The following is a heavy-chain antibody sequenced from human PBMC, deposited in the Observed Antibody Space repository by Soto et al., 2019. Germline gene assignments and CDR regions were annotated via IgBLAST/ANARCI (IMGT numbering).Heavy chain of an antibody. Sequence: PGESLKISCKGSGYSFTSYWIGWVRQMPGKGLEWMGIIYPGDSDTRYSPSFQGRVTISADKSISTAYLQWSSLKASDTAMYYCASTSGYSSSWYLSYYGMDVWGQGTTVTVSS. CDR3: ASTSGYSSSWYLSYYGMDV. CDR1: GYSFTSYW. J-gene: IGHJ6*02. D-gene: IGHD6-13*01. CDR2: IYPGDSDT. V-gene: IGHV5-51*01.